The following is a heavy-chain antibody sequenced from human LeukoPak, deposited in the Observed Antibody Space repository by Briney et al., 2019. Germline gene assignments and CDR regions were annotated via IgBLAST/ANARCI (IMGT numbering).Heavy chain of an antibody. Sequence: SQTLSLTCTVSGGSISSGDYYWSWIRQPPGKGLERIGYIYYSGSTYYNPSLKSRVTISVDTSKNQFSLKLSSVTAADTAVYYCARSSGRVAARPGGSFDYWGQGTLVTVSS. CDR3: ARSSGRVAARPGGSFDY. CDR2: IYYSGST. J-gene: IGHJ4*02. V-gene: IGHV4-30-4*08. D-gene: IGHD6-6*01. CDR1: GGSISSGDYY.